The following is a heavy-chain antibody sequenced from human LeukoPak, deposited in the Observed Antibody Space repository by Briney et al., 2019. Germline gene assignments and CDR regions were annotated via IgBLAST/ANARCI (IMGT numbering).Heavy chain of an antibody. D-gene: IGHD2-2*01. CDR2: INPKSGGT. J-gene: IGHJ5*02. Sequence: ASVKVSCKAPGYTFTGYYMHWVRQAPGQGLGWMGWINPKSGGTNYAQKFQGRVTMTRDTSIHTAYMELSRLRSDDTAVYYCAREEYGFDPWGQGTLVTVSS. CDR3: AREEYGFDP. V-gene: IGHV1-2*02. CDR1: GYTFTGYY.